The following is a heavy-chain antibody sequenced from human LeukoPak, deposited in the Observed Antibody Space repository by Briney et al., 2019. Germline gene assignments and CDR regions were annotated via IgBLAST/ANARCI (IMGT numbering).Heavy chain of an antibody. CDR3: ARGDYGGNRYFDY. D-gene: IGHD4-23*01. V-gene: IGHV4-30-2*01. CDR2: IYHSGST. J-gene: IGHJ4*02. Sequence: SETLSLTCAVSGGSISSGGYSWSWIRQPPGKGLEWIGYIYHSGSTYYNPSLKSRVTISVDTSKNQFSLKLSSVTAADTAVYYCARGDYGGNRYFDYWGQGTLVTVSS. CDR1: GGSISSGGYS.